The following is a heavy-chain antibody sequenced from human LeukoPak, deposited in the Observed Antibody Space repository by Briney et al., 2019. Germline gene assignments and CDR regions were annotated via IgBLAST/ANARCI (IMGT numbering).Heavy chain of an antibody. Sequence: GGSLRLSCAASGSTFSTDAMHWVRQAPGKGLEWVAVISYDGSNRYYADSVKGRFTISRDNSKNTLYLQMNSLRAEDTAVYYCARTLIEYSVSSCYFDYWGQGTLVTVSS. D-gene: IGHD6-6*01. CDR2: ISYDGSNR. J-gene: IGHJ4*02. CDR3: ARTLIEYSVSSCYFDY. CDR1: GSTFSTDA. V-gene: IGHV3-30*04.